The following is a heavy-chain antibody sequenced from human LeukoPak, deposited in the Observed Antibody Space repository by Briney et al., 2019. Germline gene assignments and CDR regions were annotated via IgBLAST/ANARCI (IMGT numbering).Heavy chain of an antibody. V-gene: IGHV3-23*01. Sequence: GGSLRLSCAASGFTFSNYAMRWVRQAPGKGLEWVSGFSGGGDSTYYAASVRGRFTISRDNSRTTRFLQINSLKAKDTAVYYCARRSGIAVAGAFDYWSQGTLVTVSS. CDR2: FSGGGDST. J-gene: IGHJ4*02. D-gene: IGHD6-19*01. CDR3: ARRSGIAVAGAFDY. CDR1: GFTFSNYA.